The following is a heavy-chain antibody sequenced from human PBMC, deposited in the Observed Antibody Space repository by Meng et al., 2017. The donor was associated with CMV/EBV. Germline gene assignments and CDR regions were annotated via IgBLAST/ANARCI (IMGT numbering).Heavy chain of an antibody. V-gene: IGHV3-74*01. CDR3: ARGTNDWSGVDY. CDR1: GFSLTGYW. D-gene: IGHD3-9*01. Sequence: GESPKISCVASGFSLTGYWMHWVRQTPGTGLVWLSSISSDGSATRFADSVKGRFIISRDNAKNTLYLQMDSLRADDSAVYYCARGTNDWSGVDYWGQGSPVTVSS. J-gene: IGHJ4*02. CDR2: ISSDGSAT.